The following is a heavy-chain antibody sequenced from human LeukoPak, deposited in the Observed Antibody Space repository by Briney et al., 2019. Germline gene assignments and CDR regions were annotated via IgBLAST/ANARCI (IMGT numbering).Heavy chain of an antibody. V-gene: IGHV1-8*03. CDR1: GYTFTSYD. J-gene: IGHJ4*02. D-gene: IGHD2-2*01. Sequence: GASVKVSCKASGYTFTSYDINWVRQATGQGLEWMGWMNPNSGNTGYAQKFQGRVTITRNTSISTAYMELSSLRSEDTAVYYCARGDVVVPAAQQFDYWGQGTLVIVSS. CDR3: ARGDVVVPAAQQFDY. CDR2: MNPNSGNT.